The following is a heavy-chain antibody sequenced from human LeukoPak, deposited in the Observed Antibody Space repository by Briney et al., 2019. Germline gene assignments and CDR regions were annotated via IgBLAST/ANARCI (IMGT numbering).Heavy chain of an antibody. J-gene: IGHJ3*02. CDR1: GFTFSSYR. Sequence: GGSLRLSCAASGFTFSSYRMSWVRQAPGKGLEWVANIKQDGSEKYYVDSVKGRFTISRDNAKNSLYLQMNRLRAEDTAVYYCASVSLLTGYQDLLDAFDIWGQGTKVTVSS. V-gene: IGHV3-7*03. D-gene: IGHD3-9*01. CDR3: ASVSLLTGYQDLLDAFDI. CDR2: IKQDGSEK.